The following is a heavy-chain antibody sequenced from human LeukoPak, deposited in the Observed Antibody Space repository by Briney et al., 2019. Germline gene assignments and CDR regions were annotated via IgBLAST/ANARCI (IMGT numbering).Heavy chain of an antibody. CDR3: ERDANGDYRDWFDP. D-gene: IGHD4-17*01. CDR2: VNAGNGNT. CDR1: GYTFTSYA. V-gene: IGHV1-3*03. Sequence: ASVKVSCKASGYTFTSYAMHWVRQAPGQRLEWMGWVNAGNGNTKYSQEFQGRVTITRDTSASTAYMELSSLRSGDRAVYYCERDANGDYRDWFDPGGQETLVTVSS. J-gene: IGHJ5*02.